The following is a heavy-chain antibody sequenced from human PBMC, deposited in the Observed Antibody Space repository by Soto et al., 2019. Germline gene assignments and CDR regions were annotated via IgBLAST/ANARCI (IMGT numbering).Heavy chain of an antibody. Sequence: XXTLTLTCTVSGGSISSYYWSWIRQPPGXXXXXXXXXHXXXSRXXKKXXXXXXXTXXXKXXXQLYLKLTSVTAEETGVYYCATRYGSAFDFWGQGTMVTVSS. D-gene: IGHD3-10*01. CDR1: GGSISSYY. J-gene: IGHJ3*01. V-gene: IGHV4-59*01. CDR3: ATRYGSAFDF. CDR2: XHXXXSR.